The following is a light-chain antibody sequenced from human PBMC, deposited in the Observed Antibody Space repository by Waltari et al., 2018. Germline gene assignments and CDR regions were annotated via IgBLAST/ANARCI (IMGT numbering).Light chain of an antibody. V-gene: IGLV2-23*03. CDR2: EGN. Sequence: QSALTQPASVSGSPGQSITISCTGFNSNVGSYNLVSCYQKHPGRARKLLIYEGNRRPSWVSNRFSGSKSDNTASLTLSGLQAEDEADYYCCSNVGSSVFFGGGTKLTVL. J-gene: IGLJ2*01. CDR3: CSNVGSSVF. CDR1: NSNVGSYNL.